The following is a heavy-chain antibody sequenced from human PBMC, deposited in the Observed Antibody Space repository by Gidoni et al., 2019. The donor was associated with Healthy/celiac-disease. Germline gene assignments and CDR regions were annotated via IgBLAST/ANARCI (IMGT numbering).Heavy chain of an antibody. CDR1: GFTFSSYW. Sequence: EVQLVESGGGLVQPGGSLRLSCAASGFTFSSYWMSWVRQAPGKGLEWVANIKQDGSEKYYVDSVKGRFTISRDNAKNSLYLQMNSLRAEDTAVYYCARDGGGITMVRGVITNYFDYWGQGTLVTVSS. CDR3: ARDGGGITMVRGVITNYFDY. V-gene: IGHV3-7*01. CDR2: IKQDGSEK. J-gene: IGHJ4*02. D-gene: IGHD3-10*01.